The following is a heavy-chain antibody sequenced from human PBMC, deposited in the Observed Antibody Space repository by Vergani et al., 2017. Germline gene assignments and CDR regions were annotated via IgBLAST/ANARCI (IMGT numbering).Heavy chain of an antibody. CDR3: ARDQYCGGDCYSSGDFDY. Sequence: EVQLVESGGGLVKPGGSPRLSCAASGFTFSSYSMNWVRPAPGKGLEWVSSISSSSSYIYYADSVKGRFTISRDNAKNSLYLQMNSLRAEDTAVYYCARDQYCGGDCYSSGDFDYWGQGTLVTVSS. J-gene: IGHJ4*02. D-gene: IGHD2-21*02. V-gene: IGHV3-21*01. CDR2: ISSSSSYI. CDR1: GFTFSSYS.